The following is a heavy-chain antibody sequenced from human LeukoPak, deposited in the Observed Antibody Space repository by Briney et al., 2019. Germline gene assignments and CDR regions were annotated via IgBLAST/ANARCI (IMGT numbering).Heavy chain of an antibody. J-gene: IGHJ3*02. D-gene: IGHD4-17*01. Sequence: GASVKVSCKASGGTFSSYAISWVRQAPGQGLEWMGGIIPIFGTANYAQKFQGRVTITADKSTSTAYMELSSLRSEDTAVYYCARDSYGDYAFPNAFDIWGQGTTVTVSS. CDR1: GGTFSSYA. V-gene: IGHV1-69*06. CDR3: ARDSYGDYAFPNAFDI. CDR2: IIPIFGTA.